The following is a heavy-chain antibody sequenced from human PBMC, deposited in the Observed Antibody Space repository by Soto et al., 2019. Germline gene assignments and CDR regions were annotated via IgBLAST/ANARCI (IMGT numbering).Heavy chain of an antibody. J-gene: IGHJ4*02. D-gene: IGHD7-27*01. Sequence: QVQLVESGGGVVQPGRSLRLSCAASGFTFSSYAMHWVRQAPGKGLEWVAVISYDGSNKYYADSVKGRFTISRDNSKNTLYLQMNSLRAEDTAVYYCAKGGTGEFDYWGQGTLVTVSS. V-gene: IGHV3-30*04. CDR2: ISYDGSNK. CDR1: GFTFSSYA. CDR3: AKGGTGEFDY.